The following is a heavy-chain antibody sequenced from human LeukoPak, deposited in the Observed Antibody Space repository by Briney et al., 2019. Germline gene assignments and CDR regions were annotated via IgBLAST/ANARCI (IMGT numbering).Heavy chain of an antibody. Sequence: PGGSLRLSCAASGCTFSNAWMSWVRQAPGKGLEWVGRIKSKTDGGTTDYAAPVKCRFTISRDDSKNTLYLQMNSLKTEDTAVYYCTTMNIVVVPAATTGQYYYYYYMDVWGKGTTVTVSS. CDR1: GCTFSNAW. CDR3: TTMNIVVVPAATTGQYYYYYYMDV. J-gene: IGHJ6*03. V-gene: IGHV3-15*01. CDR2: IKSKTDGGTT. D-gene: IGHD2-2*01.